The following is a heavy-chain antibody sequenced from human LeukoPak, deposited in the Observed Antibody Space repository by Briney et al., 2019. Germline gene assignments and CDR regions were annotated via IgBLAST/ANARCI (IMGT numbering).Heavy chain of an antibody. CDR1: GGSISSGGYS. CDR3: ARGRGSGNYDSSGYYYYYGMDV. V-gene: IGHV4-30-2*01. CDR2: IYHSGST. D-gene: IGHD3-22*01. Sequence: PSQTLSLTCAVSGGSISSGGYSWSWIRQPPGKGLEWIGYIYHSGSTNYNPSLKSRVTISVDTSKNQFSLKLSSVTAADTAVYYCARGRGSGNYDSSGYYYYYGMDVWGQGTTVTVSS. J-gene: IGHJ6*02.